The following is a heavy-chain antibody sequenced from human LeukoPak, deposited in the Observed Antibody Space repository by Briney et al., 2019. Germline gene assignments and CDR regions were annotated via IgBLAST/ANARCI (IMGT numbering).Heavy chain of an antibody. CDR2: ISSSSSTI. V-gene: IGHV3-48*04. CDR1: GFTFTSYA. Sequence: GGSLRLSCAASGFTFTSYAMSWVRQAPGKGLEWVSYISSSSSTIYYADSVKGRFTISRDNAKNSLYLQMNSLRAEDTAVYYCARDAPTGQHLIRPMLWGQGTMVTVSS. CDR3: ARDAPTGQHLIRPML. J-gene: IGHJ3*01. D-gene: IGHD6-13*01.